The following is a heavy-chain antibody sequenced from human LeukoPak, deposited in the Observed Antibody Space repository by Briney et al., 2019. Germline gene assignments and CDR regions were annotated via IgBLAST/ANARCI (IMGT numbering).Heavy chain of an antibody. V-gene: IGHV1-2*02. CDR3: ARRYCTNDLRTPTPDG. J-gene: IGHJ4*02. CDR2: INPNSGGT. Sequence: ASVKVSCKAPGYTFTCYYMHWVRQAPGQGLEWMGWINPNSGGTNYAQKFQGRVTMTRDTSISTAYMELSRPRSDDTAVYYCARRYCTNDLRTPTPDGWGQGTLVTVSS. CDR1: GYTFTCYY. D-gene: IGHD2-8*01.